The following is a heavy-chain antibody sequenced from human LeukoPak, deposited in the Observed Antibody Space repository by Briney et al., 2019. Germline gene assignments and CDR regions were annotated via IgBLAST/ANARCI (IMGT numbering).Heavy chain of an antibody. CDR2: ISAYNGNT. J-gene: IGHJ5*02. D-gene: IGHD6-6*01. CDR3: ARDLGSSATSTNWFDP. V-gene: IGHV1-18*01. CDR1: GYTFTSYG. Sequence: ASVKVSCKASGYTFTSYGISWVRQAPGQGLEWMGWISAYNGNTNYVQKLQGRVTMTTDTSTSKAYMELRSLRSDDTAVYYCARDLGSSATSTNWFDPWGQGTLVTVSS.